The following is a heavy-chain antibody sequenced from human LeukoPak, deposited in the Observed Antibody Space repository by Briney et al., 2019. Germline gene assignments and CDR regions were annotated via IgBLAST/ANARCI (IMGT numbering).Heavy chain of an antibody. V-gene: IGHV3-9*01. D-gene: IGHD5-18*01. CDR2: ISWNSGSI. J-gene: IGHJ4*02. CDR3: TRASGYSSGSVDY. CDR1: GFTFDDHG. Sequence: GRSLRLSCPASGFTFDDHGMHWVRQAPGKGLEWVSGISWNSGSIGYADSVKGRFTISRDNAKDSLYLQMNSLRAEDTGLYYCTRASGYSSGSVDYWGQGTLVTVSS.